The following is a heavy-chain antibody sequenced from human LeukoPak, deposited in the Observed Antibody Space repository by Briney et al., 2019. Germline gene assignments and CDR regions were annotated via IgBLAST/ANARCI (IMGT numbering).Heavy chain of an antibody. CDR3: ASSTIFGVENPPTYYYYYMDV. D-gene: IGHD3-3*01. V-gene: IGHV4-59*01. Sequence: SETLSLTCTVSGGSISNYYWSWIRQPPGKGLEWIGYIYYSGSTNYNPSLKSRVTISVDTSKNQFSLKLSSVTAADTAVYYCASSTIFGVENPPTYYYYYMDVWGKGTTVTVSS. CDR2: IYYSGST. J-gene: IGHJ6*03. CDR1: GGSISNYY.